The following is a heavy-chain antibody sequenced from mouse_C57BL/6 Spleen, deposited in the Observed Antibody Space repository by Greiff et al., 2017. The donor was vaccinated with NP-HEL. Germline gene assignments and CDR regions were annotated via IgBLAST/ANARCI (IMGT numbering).Heavy chain of an antibody. V-gene: IGHV1-19*01. CDR1: GYTFTDYY. CDR3: ATYDPWFAY. CDR2: INPYNGGT. Sequence: VQLQQSGPVLVKPGASVKMSCKASGYTFTDYYMNWVKQSHGKSLEWIGVINPYNGGTSYNQKFKGKATLTVDKSSSTAYMELNSLTSEDSAVYYCATYDPWFAYWGQGTLVTVSA. D-gene: IGHD2-3*01. J-gene: IGHJ3*01.